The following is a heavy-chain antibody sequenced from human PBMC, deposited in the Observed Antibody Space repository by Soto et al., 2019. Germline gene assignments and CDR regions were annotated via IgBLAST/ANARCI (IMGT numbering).Heavy chain of an antibody. J-gene: IGHJ4*02. CDR2: ISAYNGNT. V-gene: IGHV1-18*01. CDR1: GYTFTSYG. CDR3: ARYPRLDC. Sequence: ASVKVSCKASGYTFTSYGISWVRQAPGQGLEWMGWISAYNGNTNYAQKLQGRVTISIDTSKNQFSLQLSSVTAADTAVYFCARYPRLDCWGQGTLVTVSS.